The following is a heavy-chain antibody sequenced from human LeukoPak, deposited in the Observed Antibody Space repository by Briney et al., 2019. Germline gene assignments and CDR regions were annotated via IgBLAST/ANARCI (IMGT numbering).Heavy chain of an antibody. CDR3: ARDLSGVTGYTYGRGIDY. D-gene: IGHD5-18*01. Sequence: GGSLRLSCAASGFTFSDSYMTWIRQAPGKGLEWVSYISHTGTSMFYGDSVKGRFTISRDNAKTSLYLQMNSLRAEDTAVYYCARDLSGVTGYTYGRGIDYWGQGTLVTVSS. CDR2: ISHTGTSM. CDR1: GFTFSDSY. V-gene: IGHV3-11*04. J-gene: IGHJ4*02.